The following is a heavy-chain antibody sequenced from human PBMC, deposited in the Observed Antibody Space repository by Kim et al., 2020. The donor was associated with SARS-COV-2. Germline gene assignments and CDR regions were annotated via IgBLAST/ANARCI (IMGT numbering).Heavy chain of an antibody. Sequence: VGSLRLSCAASGFTFSSYAMSWVRQAPGKGLEWVSAISGSGGSTYYADSVKGRFTISRDNSKNTLYLQMNSLRAEDTAVYYCAKINRITMIVVVDYYFDYWGQGTLVTVSS. CDR3: AKINRITMIVVVDYYFDY. D-gene: IGHD3-22*01. V-gene: IGHV3-23*01. CDR1: GFTFSSYA. CDR2: ISGSGGST. J-gene: IGHJ4*02.